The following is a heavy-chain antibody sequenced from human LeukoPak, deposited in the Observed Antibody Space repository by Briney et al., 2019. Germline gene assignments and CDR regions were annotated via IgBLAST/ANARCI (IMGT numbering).Heavy chain of an antibody. CDR2: FSGSGGST. Sequence: GGTLRLFCAAWGFIFRTSGMSWLRQAPGEGVEWVSSFSGSGGSTFCADSVKGRFTISRDNSKNTLYLQMNSLRAEDTAVYYCAKEGFTDYYDSSGYYYGTYYFDYWGQGTLVTVSS. V-gene: IGHV3-23*01. CDR1: GFIFRTSG. J-gene: IGHJ4*02. D-gene: IGHD3-22*01. CDR3: AKEGFTDYYDSSGYYYGTYYFDY.